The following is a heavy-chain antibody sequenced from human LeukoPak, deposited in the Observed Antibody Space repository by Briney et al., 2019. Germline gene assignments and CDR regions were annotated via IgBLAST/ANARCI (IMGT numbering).Heavy chain of an antibody. CDR1: GFLFSSFA. V-gene: IGHV3-30*04. D-gene: IGHD4-17*01. J-gene: IGHJ4*02. Sequence: GRSLSLSCSASGFLFSSFAMHWVRQTPGKGLEWVAVISYDGRDKVYRDSVKGRFTISRDNSNNTVLLQMNSLREEDSGLYYCVRDPRPYGDYGRFDNWGQGTLITVSS. CDR3: VRDPRPYGDYGRFDN. CDR2: ISYDGRDK.